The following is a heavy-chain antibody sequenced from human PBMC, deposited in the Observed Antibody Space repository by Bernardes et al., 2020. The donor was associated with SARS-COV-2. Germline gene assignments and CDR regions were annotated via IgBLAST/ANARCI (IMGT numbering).Heavy chain of an antibody. CDR3: ARGLRSGYYIGSLYYDS. D-gene: IGHD3-3*01. V-gene: IGHV4-34*01. J-gene: IGHJ4*02. CDR1: GGSFTDYY. CDR2: INHSGSI. Sequence: SETLSLTCAVYGGSFTDYYWTWVRQPPGKGLEWIGEINHSGSINYNPSLMSRVTISVDTSKNQFSLTLSAVTAADTAVYYCARGLRSGYYIGSLYYDSWGQGTLVTVSS.